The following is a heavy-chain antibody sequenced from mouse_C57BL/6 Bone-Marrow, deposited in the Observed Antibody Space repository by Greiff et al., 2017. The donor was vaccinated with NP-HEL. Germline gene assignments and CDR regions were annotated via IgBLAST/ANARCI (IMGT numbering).Heavy chain of an antibody. J-gene: IGHJ4*01. Sequence: VMLVESGAELARPGASVKLSCKASGYTFTSYGISWVKQRTGQGLEWIGAIYPRSGNTYYNEKFKGKATLTADKSSSTAYMELRSLTSEDSAVYFCARAVNLLDYWGQGTSVTVSS. D-gene: IGHD1-1*01. CDR3: ARAVNLLDY. CDR1: GYTFTSYG. CDR2: IYPRSGNT. V-gene: IGHV1-81*01.